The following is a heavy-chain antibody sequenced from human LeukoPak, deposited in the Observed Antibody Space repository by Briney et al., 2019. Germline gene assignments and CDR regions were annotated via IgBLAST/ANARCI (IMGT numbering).Heavy chain of an antibody. Sequence: ASVKVSCKASDYTFTRYGISWVRQAPGQGREGMERISDYNGDTNYAQKLQGRVTMNTDTSTRTAYMELRSLRSDDTAVYYCARLGYCSSTSCSNDYWGQGTLVTVSS. CDR1: DYTFTRYG. CDR2: ISDYNGDT. D-gene: IGHD2-2*01. J-gene: IGHJ4*02. V-gene: IGHV1-18*01. CDR3: ARLGYCSSTSCSNDY.